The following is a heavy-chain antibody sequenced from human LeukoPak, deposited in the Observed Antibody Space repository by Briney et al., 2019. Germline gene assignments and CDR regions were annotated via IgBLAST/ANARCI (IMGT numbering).Heavy chain of an antibody. V-gene: IGHV3-23*01. CDR3: AKETITMIVVVITAYFDY. CDR1: GFTFSSYA. Sequence: GGSLRLSCAASGFTFSSYAMSWVRQAPGKGLEWVSAISGSGGSTYYADSVKGRFTISRDNSKNTLYLQTNSLRAEDTAVYYCAKETITMIVVVITAYFDYWGQGTLVTVSS. J-gene: IGHJ4*02. D-gene: IGHD3-22*01. CDR2: ISGSGGST.